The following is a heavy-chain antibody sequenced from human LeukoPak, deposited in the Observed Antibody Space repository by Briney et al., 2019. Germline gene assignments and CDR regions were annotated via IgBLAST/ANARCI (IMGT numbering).Heavy chain of an antibody. CDR2: IYYSGST. CDR1: GVSISSGGYY. CDR3: ARVGNCNCFDY. J-gene: IGHJ4*02. V-gene: IGHV4-31*03. D-gene: IGHD1-7*01. Sequence: SETLSLTCTVSGVSISSGGYYWSWIRQHPGKGLEWIGYIYYSGSTYYNPSLKSRVTISVDTSKNQFSLKLSSVTAADTAVYYCARVGNCNCFDYWGQGTLVTVSS.